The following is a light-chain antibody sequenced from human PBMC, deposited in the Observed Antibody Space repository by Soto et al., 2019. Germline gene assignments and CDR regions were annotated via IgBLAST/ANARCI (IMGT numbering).Light chain of an antibody. CDR3: QPADSFPLT. J-gene: IGKJ4*01. V-gene: IGKV1D-12*01. CDR1: QDISTL. Sequence: DIQMTQSPSSVSASIGATVTITCRASQDISTLLAWYQQKPGKAPKLLIYGASTLESGVPSRFSGRGSGTDFTLTISSLQPEDFATYFCQPADSFPLTFGGGTKVEMK. CDR2: GAS.